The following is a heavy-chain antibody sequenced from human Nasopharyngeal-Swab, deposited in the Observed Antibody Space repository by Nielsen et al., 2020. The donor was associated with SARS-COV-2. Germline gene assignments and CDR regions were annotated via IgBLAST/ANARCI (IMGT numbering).Heavy chain of an antibody. V-gene: IGHV3-48*02. Sequence: GESLKISCAASGFTLSSYSMNWVRQAPGKGLEWVSYISSSSSTKYYADSVEGRFTISRDNAKNPLYLQMNSLRDEDTAVYYCARGYTSGWYQWSRHTLDYWGQGTLVTVSS. CDR2: ISSSSSTK. J-gene: IGHJ4*02. D-gene: IGHD6-19*01. CDR3: ARGYTSGWYQWSRHTLDY. CDR1: GFTLSSYS.